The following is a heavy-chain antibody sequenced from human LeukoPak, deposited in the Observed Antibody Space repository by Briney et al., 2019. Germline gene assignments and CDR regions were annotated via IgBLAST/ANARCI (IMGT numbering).Heavy chain of an antibody. D-gene: IGHD2-8*01. CDR3: ASLRMANFDY. V-gene: IGHV4-59*08. Sequence: SETLSLTCTVSGASISSYYWSWIRQPPGKGLAWVGYISYTGSTNYNPSLKSRVTISVDTSKNQFSLRLSSVTAADTAVYYCASLRMANFDYWGQGTLVTVSS. CDR2: ISYTGST. CDR1: GASISSYY. J-gene: IGHJ4*02.